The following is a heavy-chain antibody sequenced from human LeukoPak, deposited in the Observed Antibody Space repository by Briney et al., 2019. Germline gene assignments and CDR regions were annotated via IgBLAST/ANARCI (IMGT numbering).Heavy chain of an antibody. D-gene: IGHD7-27*01. Sequence: PSETLSLTCAVYGGSFSGYYWSWIRQPPGKGLEWIGEINHSGSTNYNPSLKSRVTISVDTSKNQFSLKLSSVTAADTAVYYCARLYNWGSGPWGQGTLVTVSS. CDR1: GGSFSGYY. CDR3: ARLYNWGSGP. V-gene: IGHV4-34*01. J-gene: IGHJ5*02. CDR2: INHSGST.